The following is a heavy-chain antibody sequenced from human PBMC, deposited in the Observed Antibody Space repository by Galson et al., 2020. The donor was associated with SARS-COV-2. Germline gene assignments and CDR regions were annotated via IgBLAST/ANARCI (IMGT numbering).Heavy chain of an antibody. Sequence: GESLKISCSTSGFTFGDYAVSWFRQAPGKGLEWVGFIRSKGFGGTTQHAASVKGRITISRDDSESIAYLQMNSLNTEDTAVYYCAVVVKKTRPYWGQGTQVTVSS. V-gene: IGHV3-49*03. CDR1: GFTFGDYA. CDR3: AVVVKKTRPY. CDR2: IRSKGFGGTT. D-gene: IGHD2-21*01. J-gene: IGHJ4*02.